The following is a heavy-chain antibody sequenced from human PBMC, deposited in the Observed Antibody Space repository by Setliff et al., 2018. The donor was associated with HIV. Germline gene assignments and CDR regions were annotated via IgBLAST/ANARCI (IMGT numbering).Heavy chain of an antibody. CDR1: GDSISGAGLF. CDR3: ARDTYDFSTGPGPFDA. J-gene: IGHJ3*01. D-gene: IGHD3-16*01. Sequence: KPSETLSLTCSVSGDSISGAGLFWSWIRQFPGKGLEWIGYMYSNGNTYYSPSLRSRLTISRDTSKNHFSLKLTSVTDADTAVHYCARDTYDFSTGPGPFDAWGQGTTVTVSS. V-gene: IGHV4-31*02. CDR2: MYSNGNT.